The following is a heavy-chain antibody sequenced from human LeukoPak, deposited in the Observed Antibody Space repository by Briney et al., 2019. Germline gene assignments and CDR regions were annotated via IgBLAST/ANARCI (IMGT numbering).Heavy chain of an antibody. D-gene: IGHD6-6*01. Sequence: SETLSLTCVVSGGSISSSNWWSWVRQPPGKGLEWIGNVYYTERADYNPSLKSRVTISVDTAKNQLSLKVTSVTAADTATYYCARGPNEYSSTIDYWGQGTLVTVSS. V-gene: IGHV4/OR15-8*01. CDR3: ARGPNEYSSTIDY. CDR1: GGSISSSNW. CDR2: VYYTERA. J-gene: IGHJ4*02.